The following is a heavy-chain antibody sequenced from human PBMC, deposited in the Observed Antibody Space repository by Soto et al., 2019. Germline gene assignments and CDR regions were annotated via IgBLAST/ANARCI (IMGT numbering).Heavy chain of an antibody. CDR1: GFTFSNYW. CDR2: IKPDGSER. D-gene: IGHD2-8*01. Sequence: GGSLRLSCGASGFTFSNYWMNWVRQAPGKGLEWVANIKPDGSERYYVDSVKGRFTISRDNVKNSLYLQMNSLGADDTAVYYCARDPVMVYAIQGGFDPWGQGTLVTVSS. CDR3: ARDPVMVYAIQGGFDP. J-gene: IGHJ5*02. V-gene: IGHV3-7*05.